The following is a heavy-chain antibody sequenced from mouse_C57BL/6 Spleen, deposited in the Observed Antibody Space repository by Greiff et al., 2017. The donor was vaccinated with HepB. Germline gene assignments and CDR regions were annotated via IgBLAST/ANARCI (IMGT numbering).Heavy chain of an antibody. CDR2: IYPGDGDT. CDR3: ARVVTVYYFDY. CDR1: GYAFSSYW. V-gene: IGHV1-80*01. J-gene: IGHJ2*01. D-gene: IGHD2-13*01. Sequence: QVQLQQSGAELVKPGASVKISCKASGYAFSSYWMNWVKQRPGKGLEWIGQIYPGDGDTNYNGKFKGKATLTADKSSSTAYMQLSSLTSEDSAVYFCARVVTVYYFDYWGQGTTLTVSS.